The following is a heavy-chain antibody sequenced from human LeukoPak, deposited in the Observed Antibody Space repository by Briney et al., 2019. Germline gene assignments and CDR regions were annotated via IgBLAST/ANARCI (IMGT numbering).Heavy chain of an antibody. D-gene: IGHD3-22*01. V-gene: IGHV1-69*06. J-gene: IGHJ4*02. Sequence: ASVKLSCKASGGTSCSYATSGVRHAPGQGLEWMVGIIPIFGTANYAQKYQGRVTITADKCTSTDYLELSSLRAEDTDVYDCASFAYEGSGPIWGYYFDYWGQRTLVTVSS. CDR1: GGTSCSYA. CDR3: ASFAYEGSGPIWGYYFDY. CDR2: IIPIFGTA.